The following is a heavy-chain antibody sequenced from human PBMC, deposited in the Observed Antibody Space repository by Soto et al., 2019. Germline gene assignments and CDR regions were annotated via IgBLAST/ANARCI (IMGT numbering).Heavy chain of an antibody. V-gene: IGHV3-64*01. CDR3: ARRIPFGYGMDV. J-gene: IGHJ6*02. D-gene: IGHD2-21*01. CDR1: GFTFSSYA. Sequence: EVQLVESGGGLVQPGGSLRLSCAASGFTFSSYAMHWVRQAPGKGLEYVAVITSNGGNTDYARSVKGRFTISRDNSKNRLYLQMGSHRAEDRAVYYCARRIPFGYGMDVWGQGTTVSVSS. CDR2: ITSNGGNT.